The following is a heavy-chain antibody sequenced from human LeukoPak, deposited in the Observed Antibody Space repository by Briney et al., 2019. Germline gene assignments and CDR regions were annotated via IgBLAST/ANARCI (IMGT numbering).Heavy chain of an antibody. CDR3: ARRSQLDRRRYHAFDI. Sequence: SETLSLTCAVYGGSFSGYYWSWIRQPPGKGLEWIGEINHSGSTNYNPSLKSRVTISVDTSKNQFSLKLSSVTAADTAVYYCARRSQLDRRRYHAFDIWGQGTMVTVSS. CDR1: GGSFSGYY. D-gene: IGHD1-1*01. V-gene: IGHV4-34*01. CDR2: INHSGST. J-gene: IGHJ3*02.